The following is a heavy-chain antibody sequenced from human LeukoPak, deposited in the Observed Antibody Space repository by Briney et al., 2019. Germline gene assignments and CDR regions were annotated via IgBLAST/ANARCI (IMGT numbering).Heavy chain of an antibody. Sequence: PSETLSLTCTVSGGSISSYYWSWIRQPPGKGLEWIGYIYYSGSTNYNPSLKSRVTISVDTSKDQFSLKLSSVTAADAAVYYCASYSYYYDSSGYFDYWGQGTLVTVSS. CDR1: GGSISSYY. D-gene: IGHD3-22*01. CDR3: ASYSYYYDSSGYFDY. V-gene: IGHV4-59*01. J-gene: IGHJ4*02. CDR2: IYYSGST.